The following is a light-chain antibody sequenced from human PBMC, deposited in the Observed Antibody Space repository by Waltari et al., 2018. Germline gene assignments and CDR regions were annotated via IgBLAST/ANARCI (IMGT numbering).Light chain of an antibody. CDR2: EVH. CDR3: YSEDRTGKRRV. CDR1: VLPNQL. Sequence: SYELTQPPSVLVSPGQTARITCTGAVLPNQLGYWFQLKLVQAPVLVIYEVHKRRSGVPEGFSGSMSRTRIALTVGGAQVEDEGDYYCYSEDRTGKRRVVGGGTKVTVL. V-gene: IGLV3-10*01. J-gene: IGLJ2*01.